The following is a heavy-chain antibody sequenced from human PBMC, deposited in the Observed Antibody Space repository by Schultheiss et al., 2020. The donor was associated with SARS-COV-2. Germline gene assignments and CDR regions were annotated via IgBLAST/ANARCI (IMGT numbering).Heavy chain of an antibody. D-gene: IGHD1-26*01. Sequence: GESLKISCAASGFTFSSYWMHWVRQAPGKGLVWVSRINSDGSSTSYADSVKGRFTISRDNAKNSLYLQMNSLRAEDTAVYYCARDQAPSGGSYWGSGRGMDVWGQGTTVTVSS. V-gene: IGHV3-74*01. CDR1: GFTFSSYW. CDR2: INSDGSST. CDR3: ARDQAPSGGSYWGSGRGMDV. J-gene: IGHJ6*02.